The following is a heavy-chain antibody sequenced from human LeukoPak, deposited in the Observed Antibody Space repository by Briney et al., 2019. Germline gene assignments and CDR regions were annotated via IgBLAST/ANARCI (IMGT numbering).Heavy chain of an antibody. CDR2: INHGGST. CDR3: AREGRMSMGIEY. J-gene: IGHJ4*02. D-gene: IGHD4/OR15-4a*01. V-gene: IGHV4-34*01. Sequence: SDTLSLTCALYGGSLIGYYWSWIRHSPGKGLEWIGEINHGGSTNYNPSLKSRVTMSVDTSKNHFSLMLSSVTAAGTAVYFCAREGRMSMGIEYWGQGTLVTVSS. CDR1: GGSLIGYY.